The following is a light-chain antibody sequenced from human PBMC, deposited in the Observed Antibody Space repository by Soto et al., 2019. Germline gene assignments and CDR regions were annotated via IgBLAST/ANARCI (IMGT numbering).Light chain of an antibody. CDR2: XXX. J-gene: IGKJ1*01. CDR3: QQYGSSPQT. Sequence: EIVLTQSPGTLSLSPGERATLSCRASQSFSSGHLAWYQQKAGXXXXXXXXXXXXXXTGXXDRFSGSGSGTDFTLTISRLEPEDFAVYYCQQYGSSPQTFGQGTKVDIK. V-gene: IGKV3-20*01. CDR1: QSFSSGH.